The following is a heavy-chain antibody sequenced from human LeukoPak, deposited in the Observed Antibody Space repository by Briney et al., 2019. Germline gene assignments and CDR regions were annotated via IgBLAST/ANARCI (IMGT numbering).Heavy chain of an antibody. V-gene: IGHV1-18*01. J-gene: IGHJ3*02. CDR1: GYTFTSYG. CDR2: ISAYNGNT. CDR3: ARGLLWFGELSAEAAFDI. Sequence: GASVKVSCKASGYTFTSYGISWVRQAPGQGLEWMGWISAYNGNTNYAQKLQGRVTMTTDTSTSTAYMELRSLRSDDTAVYYCARGLLWFGELSAEAAFDIWGQGTMVTVSS. D-gene: IGHD3-10*01.